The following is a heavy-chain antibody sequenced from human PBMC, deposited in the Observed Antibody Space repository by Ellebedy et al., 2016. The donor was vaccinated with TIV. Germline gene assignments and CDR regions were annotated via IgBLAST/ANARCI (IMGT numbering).Heavy chain of an antibody. V-gene: IGHV3-21*01. D-gene: IGHD2-21*02. Sequence: GESLKISXAASGFTFSSYGMYWVRQAPGKGLEWVSSISTGSRYIYYADSVKGRFTISRDNAKNSVYLQMNNLRAEDTAVFYCARDRGDSRGDFDYWGQGTRVTVSS. CDR1: GFTFSSYG. CDR3: ARDRGDSRGDFDY. CDR2: ISTGSRYI. J-gene: IGHJ4*02.